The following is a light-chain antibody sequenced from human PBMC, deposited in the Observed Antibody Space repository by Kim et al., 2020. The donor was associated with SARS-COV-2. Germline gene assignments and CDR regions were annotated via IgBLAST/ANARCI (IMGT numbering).Light chain of an antibody. CDR3: CSYAGSPPYV. J-gene: IGLJ1*01. CDR2: DVT. CDR1: SSDVGGYNY. Sequence: QSALTQPRSMSGSPGQSVTISCTGTSSDVGGYNYVSWYQQHPGKAPKLMIYDVTERPSGVPDRFSASKSGNTASLTISGLQADDEADYFCCSYAGSPPYVFGTGTKVTVL. V-gene: IGLV2-11*01.